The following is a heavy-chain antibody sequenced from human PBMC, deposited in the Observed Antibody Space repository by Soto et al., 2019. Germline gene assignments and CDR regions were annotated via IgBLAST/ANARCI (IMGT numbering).Heavy chain of an antibody. D-gene: IGHD2-15*01. CDR1: GFTFTSSA. Sequence: ASVKVSCKASGFTFTSSAVQWVRQARGQRLEWIGWIVVGSGNTNYAQKFQERVTITRDMSTSTAYMELSSLRSEDTAVYYCAADKDIVVVVAAIWGQGTLVTVSS. V-gene: IGHV1-58*01. CDR2: IVVGSGNT. J-gene: IGHJ4*02. CDR3: AADKDIVVVVAAI.